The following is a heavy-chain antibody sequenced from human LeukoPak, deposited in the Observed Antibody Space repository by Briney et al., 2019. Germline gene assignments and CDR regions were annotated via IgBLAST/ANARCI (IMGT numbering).Heavy chain of an antibody. CDR2: IIPILGIA. Sequence: AASVKVFCKASGGTFSSYAISWVRQAPGQGLEWMGRIIPILGIANYAQKFQGRVTITADKSTSTAYMELSSLRSEDTAVYYCARGDYSVAGTTGYYYYYGMDVWGQGTTVTVSS. V-gene: IGHV1-69*04. CDR1: GGTFSSYA. CDR3: ARGDYSVAGTTGYYYYYGMDV. D-gene: IGHD6-19*01. J-gene: IGHJ6*02.